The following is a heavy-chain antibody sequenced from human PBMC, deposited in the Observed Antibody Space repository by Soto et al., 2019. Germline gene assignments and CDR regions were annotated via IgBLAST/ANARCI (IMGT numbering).Heavy chain of an antibody. CDR3: VMVDNYVTPTPQDV. CDR2: ISPYTGNT. CDR1: GYIFVNYG. Sequence: QVQLVQSGDEVKKPGVSVKVSCKASGYIFVNYGIAWVRQAPGQGLEWMGWISPYTGNTHSATQVQGRLTMTTDTSTSTAYMDLGSLTSDDTAVYYCVMVDNYVTPTPQDVWGQGTTVTVSS. J-gene: IGHJ6*02. V-gene: IGHV1-18*01. D-gene: IGHD3-16*01.